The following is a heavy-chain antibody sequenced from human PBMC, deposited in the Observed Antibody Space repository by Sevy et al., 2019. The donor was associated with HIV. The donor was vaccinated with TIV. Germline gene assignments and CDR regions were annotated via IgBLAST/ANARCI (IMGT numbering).Heavy chain of an antibody. CDR3: ARRGGYDSHIDP. CDR1: GGSISSSSYY. CDR2: IYYSGRT. D-gene: IGHD5-12*01. V-gene: IGHV4-39*01. Sequence: SETLSLTCTVSGGSISSSSYYWGWIRQPPGKGLEWIGSIYYSGRTYYNPSLMSRVTISVDTSKNQFSLKLSSVTAADTAVYYCARRGGYDSHIDPWGQGTLVTVSS. J-gene: IGHJ5*02.